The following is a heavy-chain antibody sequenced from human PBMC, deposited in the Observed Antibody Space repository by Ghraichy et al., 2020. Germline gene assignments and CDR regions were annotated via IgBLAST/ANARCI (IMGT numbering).Heavy chain of an antibody. V-gene: IGHV3-23*01. D-gene: IGHD1-1*01. CDR1: GFTFSSYA. CDR3: AKKLERRAPWDNYGMDV. CDR2: ISGSGGST. Sequence: GGSPRLSCAASGFTFSSYAMSWVRQAPGKGLEWVSGISGSGGSTYYADSVKGRFTISRDNSKNTLYLQMNSLRAEDTAVYYCAKKLERRAPWDNYGMDVWGQGTTVTVSS. J-gene: IGHJ6*02.